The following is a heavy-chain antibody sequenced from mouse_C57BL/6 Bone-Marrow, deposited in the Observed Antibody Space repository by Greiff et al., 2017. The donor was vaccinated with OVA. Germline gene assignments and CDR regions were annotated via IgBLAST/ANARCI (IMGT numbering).Heavy chain of an antibody. J-gene: IGHJ1*03. Sequence: DVKLVESEGGLVQPGSSMKLSCTASGFTFSDYYMAWVRQVPEKGLEWVANINYDGSSTYYLDSLKSRFIISRDNEKNILYLQMSSMKSEDTATYYWARVATRYFDVWGTGTTVAVSS. V-gene: IGHV5-16*01. CDR2: INYDGSST. D-gene: IGHD1-1*01. CDR1: GFTFSDYY. CDR3: ARVATRYFDV.